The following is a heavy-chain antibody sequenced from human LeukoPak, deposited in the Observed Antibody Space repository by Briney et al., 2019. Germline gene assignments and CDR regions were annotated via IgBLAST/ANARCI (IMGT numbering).Heavy chain of an antibody. CDR1: GGSISSGGYS. Sequence: PSETLSLTCTVSGGSISSGGYSWSWIRQHPGKGLEWIGYIYYSGSTYYNPSLKSRVTISVDTSKNQFSLKLSSVTAADTAVYYCARHYCGGDCYHYYYYGMDVWGQGTTVTVSS. D-gene: IGHD2-21*02. CDR2: IYYSGST. V-gene: IGHV4-31*03. J-gene: IGHJ6*02. CDR3: ARHYCGGDCYHYYYYGMDV.